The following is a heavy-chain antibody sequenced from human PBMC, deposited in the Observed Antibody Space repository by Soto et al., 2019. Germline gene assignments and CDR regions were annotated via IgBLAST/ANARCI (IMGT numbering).Heavy chain of an antibody. V-gene: IGHV3-30-3*01. Sequence: PGGSLRLSCAASGFTFSSYAMHWARQAPGKGLEWVAVISYDGSNKYYADSVKGRFTISRDNSKNTLYLQMNSLRAEDTAVYYCARDGAPPTAAGMSIEFDYWGQGTLVTVSS. CDR1: GFTFSSYA. CDR2: ISYDGSNK. CDR3: ARDGAPPTAAGMSIEFDY. J-gene: IGHJ4*02. D-gene: IGHD6-13*01.